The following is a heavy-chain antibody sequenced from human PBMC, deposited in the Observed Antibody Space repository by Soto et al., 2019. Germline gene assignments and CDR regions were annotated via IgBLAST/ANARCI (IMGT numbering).Heavy chain of an antibody. D-gene: IGHD6-19*01. CDR1: GGSFNSENFY. CDR2: VFHIGNT. V-gene: IGHV4-61*01. CDR3: ARHHIAVTEEFSDS. J-gene: IGHJ5*01. Sequence: LSLTCTVSGGSFNSENFYWSWIRQRPGKGLEWIGYVFHIGNTNYSPSLKSRVTMSIDTSRNQFSLRLSSVTAADTAVYFCARHHIAVTEEFSDSWGRGNLVTVSS.